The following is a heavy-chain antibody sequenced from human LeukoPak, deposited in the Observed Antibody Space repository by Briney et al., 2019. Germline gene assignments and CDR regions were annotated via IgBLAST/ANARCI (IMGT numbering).Heavy chain of an antibody. V-gene: IGHV1-2*02. CDR3: ARGRGTTMVRGVIANYFDL. CDR1: GSTFSPHY. Sequence: APVKLSCTASGSTFSPHYTHWVRQAPGQGLEWMGWIDPNSGGTNFGQKFLGSVTMTGDTSINTAFMELSRLRSDDTAIYYCARGRGTTMVRGVIANYFDLWGRGSLVTVSS. J-gene: IGHJ2*01. CDR2: IDPNSGGT. D-gene: IGHD3-10*01.